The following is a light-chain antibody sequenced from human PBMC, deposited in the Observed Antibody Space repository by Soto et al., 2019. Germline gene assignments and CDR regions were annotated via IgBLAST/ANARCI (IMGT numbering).Light chain of an antibody. V-gene: IGKV3-20*01. CDR2: GAS. CDR1: QNVDSNY. CDR3: QQYGSLSWT. Sequence: EIVLTQSPGTLSLSPGERATLSCRASQNVDSNYLAWYQQKPGQPPRIIIFGASARATGIPDRFSGSGSGTDFTLTISRLEPEDFAVYYCQQYGSLSWTFGQGTKVEI. J-gene: IGKJ1*01.